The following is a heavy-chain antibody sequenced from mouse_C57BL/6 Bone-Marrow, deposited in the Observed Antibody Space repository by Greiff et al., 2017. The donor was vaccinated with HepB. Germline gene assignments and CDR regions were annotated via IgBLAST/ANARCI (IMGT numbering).Heavy chain of an antibody. V-gene: IGHV5-6*01. CDR1: GFTFSSYG. CDR3: ARQTVVALYAMDY. Sequence: EVQRVESGGDLVKPGGSLKLSCAASGFTFSSYGMSWVRQTPDKRLEWVATISSGGSYTYYPDSVRGRFTISRDNAKNTLYLQMSSLKSEDTAMYYCARQTVVALYAMDYWGQGTSVTVSS. J-gene: IGHJ4*01. D-gene: IGHD1-1*01. CDR2: ISSGGSYT.